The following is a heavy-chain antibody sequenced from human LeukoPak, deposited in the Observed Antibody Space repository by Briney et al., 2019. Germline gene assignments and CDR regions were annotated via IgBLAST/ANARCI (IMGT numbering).Heavy chain of an antibody. CDR2: IKYDGSEK. D-gene: IGHD3-10*01. Sequence: GGSLRLSCAASGFTFSTYWMSWVRQAPGKGLEWVANIKYDGSEKYYVDSMKGRFTISRDNAKNSLYLQINSLRAEDTAVYYCARDEIRRTFDYWGQGALVTVSS. CDR1: GFTFSTYW. CDR3: ARDEIRRTFDY. V-gene: IGHV3-7*03. J-gene: IGHJ4*02.